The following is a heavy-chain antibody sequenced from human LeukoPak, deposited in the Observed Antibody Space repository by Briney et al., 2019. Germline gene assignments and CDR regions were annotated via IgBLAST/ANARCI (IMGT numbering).Heavy chain of an antibody. J-gene: IGHJ4*02. CDR1: GGSIIDSSFY. V-gene: IGHV4-39*01. CDR2: IFHSGTT. CDR3: ARLTDS. Sequence: SETLSLTCTVTGGSIIDSSFYWGWIRQPPGKGLEWIGRIFHSGTTNYNPSLERRVTIAVDTSKNQFSLRLTSVTAADTALYYCARLTDSWGQGTLVTVSS.